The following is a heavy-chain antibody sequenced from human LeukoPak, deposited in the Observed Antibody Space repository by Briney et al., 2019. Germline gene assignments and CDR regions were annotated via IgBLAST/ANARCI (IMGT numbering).Heavy chain of an antibody. CDR1: GFTFNTYA. CDR2: ISYNGGRK. J-gene: IGHJ4*02. CDR3: ARQEARGYLYEGLDY. V-gene: IGHV3-30*03. Sequence: PGGSLRLSCVASGFTFNTYAIHWVRQAPGKGLGWVALISYNGGRKDYAESVKGRFTIDRDNSRNTVFLQMNSLRPDDTAVYSCARQEARGYLYEGLDYWGQGTLVTVSS. D-gene: IGHD3-22*01.